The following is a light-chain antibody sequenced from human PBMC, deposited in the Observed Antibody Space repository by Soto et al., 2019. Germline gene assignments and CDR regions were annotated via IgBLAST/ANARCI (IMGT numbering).Light chain of an antibody. Sequence: DIQMTQSPSSLSASVGDRVTITCRASQNINNFLNWYQQQPGKAPDLLIYTASSLQSGVPSRFSGIGSGTDFTLTISSLQPEDFATYYCQQSFTTPRTFGQGPKVEIK. V-gene: IGKV1-39*01. CDR3: QQSFTTPRT. CDR1: QNINNF. CDR2: TAS. J-gene: IGKJ1*01.